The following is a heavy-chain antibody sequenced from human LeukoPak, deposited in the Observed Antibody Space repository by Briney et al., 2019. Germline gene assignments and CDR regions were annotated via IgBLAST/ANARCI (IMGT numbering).Heavy chain of an antibody. Sequence: SSETLSLTCTVSGGSISSGDYYWSWIRQPPGKGLEWIGYIYYSGSTYYNPSLKSRVTISVDTSKNQFSLKLSSVTAADTAVYYCARGVRYYYGSGSPYYFDYWGQATLRTVSS. J-gene: IGHJ4*02. CDR3: ARGVRYYYGSGSPYYFDY. V-gene: IGHV4-30-4*01. CDR1: GGSISSGDYY. CDR2: IYYSGST. D-gene: IGHD3-10*01.